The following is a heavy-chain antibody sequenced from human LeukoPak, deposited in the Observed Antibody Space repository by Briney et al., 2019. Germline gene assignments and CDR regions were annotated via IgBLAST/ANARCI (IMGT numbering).Heavy chain of an antibody. CDR3: ASLSYDSSGYYWDHPGVFDY. V-gene: IGHV4-39*01. Sequence: SSETLSLACTVSGGSISSSSYYWGWIRQPPGKGLEWIVSIYYSGSTYYNPSLKSRVTISVDTSKNQFSLKLSSVTAADTAVYYCASLSYDSSGYYWDHPGVFDYWGQGTLVTVSS. J-gene: IGHJ4*02. CDR2: IYYSGST. D-gene: IGHD3-22*01. CDR1: GGSISSSSYY.